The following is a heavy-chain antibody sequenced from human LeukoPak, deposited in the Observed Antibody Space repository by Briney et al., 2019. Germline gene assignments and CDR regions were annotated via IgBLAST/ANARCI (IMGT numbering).Heavy chain of an antibody. Sequence: GGSLRLSCAASGFTFDGYAMHWVRQAPGKGLEWVSLISVDGGTTYYADSVKGRFTISRDNSKNSLYLQMNSLRTEDTAFYYCAKRGPNGSGSYLNWFDSWGQGTLVTVSS. CDR2: ISVDGGTT. V-gene: IGHV3-43*02. CDR1: GFTFDGYA. D-gene: IGHD3-10*01. CDR3: AKRGPNGSGSYLNWFDS. J-gene: IGHJ5*01.